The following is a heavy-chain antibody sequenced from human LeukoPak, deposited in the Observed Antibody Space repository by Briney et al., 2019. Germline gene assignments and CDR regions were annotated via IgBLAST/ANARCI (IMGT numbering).Heavy chain of an antibody. CDR2: INHSGST. Sequence: SETLSLTCAVYGGSFSGYYWSWIRQPPGKGLEWIGEINHSGSTNYNPSLKSRVTMSVDTSKNQSSLKLSSVTAADTAVYYCARDSPRGKKNWFDPWGQGTLVTVSS. V-gene: IGHV4-34*01. J-gene: IGHJ5*02. CDR3: ARDSPRGKKNWFDP. D-gene: IGHD3-16*01. CDR1: GGSFSGYY.